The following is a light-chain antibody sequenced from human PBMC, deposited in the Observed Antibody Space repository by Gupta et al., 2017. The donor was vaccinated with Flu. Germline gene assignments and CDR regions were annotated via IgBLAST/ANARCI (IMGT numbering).Light chain of an antibody. V-gene: IGKV4-1*01. CDR3: QQYYGTPRT. J-gene: IGKJ1*01. CDR1: HSLLSSSSSQSD. CDR2: GSS. Sequence: SLGERATINCKSSHSLLSSSSSQSDLAWYQQKAGQPPQLLFYGSSTRESGVPDRFGGSGSGTDFTLTISSLQAEDVAVYYCQQYYGTPRTFGQGTNVEIK.